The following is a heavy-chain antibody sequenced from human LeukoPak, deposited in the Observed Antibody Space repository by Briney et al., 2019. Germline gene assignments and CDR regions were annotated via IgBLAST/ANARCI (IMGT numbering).Heavy chain of an antibody. CDR2: IYTSGST. CDR3: ARGRYESTRLSAYYYYYMDV. Sequence: SETLSLTCTVFGSSISSYYWSWIRQPAGKGLEWIGRIYTSGSTIYNPSLKSRVTMSIDTSKNQFSLKLSSVTAADTAVYYCARGRYESTRLSAYYYYYMDVWGKGTTVTVSS. D-gene: IGHD1-14*01. J-gene: IGHJ6*03. CDR1: GSSISSYY. V-gene: IGHV4-4*07.